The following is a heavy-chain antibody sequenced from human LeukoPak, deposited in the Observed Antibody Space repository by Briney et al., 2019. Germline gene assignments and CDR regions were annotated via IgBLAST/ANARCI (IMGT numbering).Heavy chain of an antibody. D-gene: IGHD2-21*01. CDR1: GFSFRSHW. V-gene: IGHV3-74*01. Sequence: GGSLRLSCAASGFSFRSHWVHWVRQAPGKGLVWVSRISDDGSYTSNVDSVKGRFTISRDNVNNMLYLHMNSLRAEDTAVYYCASFGISWRSSYWGQGTPVTVSS. CDR3: ASFGISWRSSY. CDR2: ISDDGSYT. J-gene: IGHJ4*02.